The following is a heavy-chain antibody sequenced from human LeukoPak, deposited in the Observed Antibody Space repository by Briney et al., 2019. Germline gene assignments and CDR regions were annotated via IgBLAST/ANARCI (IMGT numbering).Heavy chain of an antibody. J-gene: IGHJ4*02. Sequence: PSETLSLTCTVSGGSISSYYWSWIRQPPGKGLEWIGYIYYSGSTNYNPSLKSRVTISVDTSKNQFSLKLSSVTAADTAVYYCATGAAAGIGNDYWGQGTLATVSS. CDR1: GGSISSYY. V-gene: IGHV4-59*01. CDR3: ATGAAAGIGNDY. CDR2: IYYSGST. D-gene: IGHD6-13*01.